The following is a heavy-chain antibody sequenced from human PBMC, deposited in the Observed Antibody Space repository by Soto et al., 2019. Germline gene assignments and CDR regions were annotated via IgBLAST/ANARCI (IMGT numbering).Heavy chain of an antibody. CDR2: IYYSGSP. D-gene: IGHD3-22*01. CDR1: SRSISSTSYY. J-gene: IGHJ6*02. CDR3: ARQLRYYYDSSGSYALDV. V-gene: IGHV4-39*01. Sequence: SETLSLTCTVSSRSISSTSYYRGWIRQPPVKWLEWIGSIYYSGSPSYTPSLKSRVTVSVDTSKNQFSLKLSSVTAADTAVYYCARQLRYYYDSSGSYALDVWGQGTTVT.